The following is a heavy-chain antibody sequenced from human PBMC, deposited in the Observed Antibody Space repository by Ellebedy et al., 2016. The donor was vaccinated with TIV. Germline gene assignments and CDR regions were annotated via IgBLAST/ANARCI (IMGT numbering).Heavy chain of an antibody. CDR1: GGSISSGDYY. CDR3: ARQYNTVVHPFDY. V-gene: IGHV4-30-4*01. J-gene: IGHJ4*02. D-gene: IGHD4-23*01. Sequence: MPSETLSLTCTVSGGSISSGDYYWSWIRQPPGQGLEWIGYIYYSGSTYDNPSLKSRVTISVDTSKNQFSLNLSSVTAADTAVYYWARQYNTVVHPFDYWGQGTLVTVSS. CDR2: IYYSGST.